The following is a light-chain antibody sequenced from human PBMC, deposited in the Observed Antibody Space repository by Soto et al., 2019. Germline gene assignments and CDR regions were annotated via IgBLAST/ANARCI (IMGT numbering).Light chain of an antibody. J-gene: IGLJ1*01. CDR1: SSDVGGYNY. CDR2: DVS. V-gene: IGLV2-14*01. Sequence: QSVLTQPASVSESPGQSITISCTGTSSDVGGYNYVSWYQQHPGKAPKLMIYDVSNRPSGVSNRFSGSKSGNTASLTISGLQAEDEADYYCSSYTSSSIRYVFGTGTKLTVL. CDR3: SSYTSSSIRYV.